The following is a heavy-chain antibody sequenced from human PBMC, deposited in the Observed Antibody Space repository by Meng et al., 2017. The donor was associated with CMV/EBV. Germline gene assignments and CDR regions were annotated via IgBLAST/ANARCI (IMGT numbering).Heavy chain of an antibody. V-gene: IGHV4-34*01. J-gene: IGHJ6*02. CDR2: INHSGST. CDR1: GGSFSGYY. CDR3: ARAQTIHAVDV. D-gene: IGHD5-24*01. Sequence: SETLSLTCAVYGGSFSGYYWSWIRQPPGKGLEWIGEINHSGSTNYNPSLKGRVTISVDTSKNQFSLKLSSVTAADTAVYYCARAQTIHAVDVWGQGTTVTVSS.